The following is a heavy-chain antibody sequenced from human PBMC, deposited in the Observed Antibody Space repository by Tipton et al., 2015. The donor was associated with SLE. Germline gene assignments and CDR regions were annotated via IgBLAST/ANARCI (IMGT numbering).Heavy chain of an antibody. V-gene: IGHV3-66*01. J-gene: IGHJ5*01. CDR1: GFTVSSNY. D-gene: IGHD2-15*01. Sequence: SLRLSCAASGFTVSSNYMNWVRQAPGKGLEWVSVIYSGVSTYYADSVKGRFTISRDNSKNTVYLQMSSLRAEDTAVYYCAREVDYRSAWFDSWGQGTLVTVSS. CDR2: IYSGVST. CDR3: AREVDYRSAWFDS.